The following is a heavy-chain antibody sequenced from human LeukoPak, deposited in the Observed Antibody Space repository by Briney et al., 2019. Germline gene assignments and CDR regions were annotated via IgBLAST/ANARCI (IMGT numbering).Heavy chain of an antibody. CDR1: GYTFTGYY. CDR3: ARSDYGDQPSDC. V-gene: IGHV1-2*02. Sequence: ASVKVSCKASGYTFTGYYMHWVRQAPGQGLEWMGWINPNSGGTNYAQKFQGRVTMTRDTSISTAYMELSRLRSDDTAVYYCARSDYGDQPSDCRGQGTLVTVSS. CDR2: INPNSGGT. J-gene: IGHJ4*02. D-gene: IGHD4-17*01.